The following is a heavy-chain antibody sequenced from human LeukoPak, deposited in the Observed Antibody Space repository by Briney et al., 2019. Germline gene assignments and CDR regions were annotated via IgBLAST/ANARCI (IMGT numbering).Heavy chain of an antibody. V-gene: IGHV3-53*01. D-gene: IGHD6-13*01. CDR1: GFTVSSNY. Sequence: GGSLRLSCAASGFTVSSNYMSWVRQAPGKGLEWVSVIYSGGSTYYADSVKGRFTISRDNSKNTLYLQMNSLRAEDTAIYYCAKDRIAAAGTVDYWGQGTLVTVSS. CDR2: IYSGGST. CDR3: AKDRIAAAGTVDY. J-gene: IGHJ4*02.